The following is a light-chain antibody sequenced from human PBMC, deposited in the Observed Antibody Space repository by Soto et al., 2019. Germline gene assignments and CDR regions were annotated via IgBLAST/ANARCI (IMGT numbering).Light chain of an antibody. CDR3: QHYNSYSEA. V-gene: IGKV1-5*03. CDR1: QTISSW. Sequence: DIQMTQYPSTLSGSVGDRVTITCRASQTISSWLAWYQQKPGKAPKLLIYKASTLKSGVPSRFSGSGSGTEFTLTISSLQPDDFATYYCQHYNSYSEAFGQGGKADI. J-gene: IGKJ1*01. CDR2: KAS.